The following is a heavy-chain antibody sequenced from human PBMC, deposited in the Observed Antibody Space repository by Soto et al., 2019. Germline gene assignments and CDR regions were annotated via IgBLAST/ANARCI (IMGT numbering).Heavy chain of an antibody. V-gene: IGHV3-33*01. J-gene: IGHJ6*03. CDR1: GFTFSSYG. D-gene: IGHD6-19*01. CDR2: IWYDGSNK. Sequence: GGSLRLSCAASGFTFSSYGMHWVRQAPGKGLEWVAVIWYDGSNKYYADSVKGRFTISRDNSKNTLYLQMNSLRAEDTAVYYCARDQVIAVAGSGLDYYYMDVWGKGTTVTVSS. CDR3: ARDQVIAVAGSGLDYYYMDV.